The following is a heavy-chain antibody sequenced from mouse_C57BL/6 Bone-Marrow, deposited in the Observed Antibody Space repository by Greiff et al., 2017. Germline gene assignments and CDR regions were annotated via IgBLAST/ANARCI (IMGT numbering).Heavy chain of an antibody. CDR3: ARRRWTEDWFAY. CDR1: GYTFTSYW. V-gene: IGHV1-59*01. CDR2: IDPSDSYT. D-gene: IGHD1-1*02. J-gene: IGHJ3*01. Sequence: QVQLQQPGAELVRPGTSVKLSCKASGYTFTSYWMHWVKQRPGQGLEWIGVIDPSDSYTNYNQKFKGKATLTVDTSASTAYMQLSSLTSEDSAVYCCARRRWTEDWFAYWGQGTLVTVSA.